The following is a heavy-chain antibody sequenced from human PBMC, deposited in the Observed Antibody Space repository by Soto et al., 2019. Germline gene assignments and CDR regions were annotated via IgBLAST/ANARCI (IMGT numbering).Heavy chain of an antibody. CDR3: ARPRDCSSTSCYTPAWFDP. D-gene: IGHD2-2*02. V-gene: IGHV1-18*01. Sequence: KFSCNSSGGTFSSYAISWVRQAPGQGLEWMGWISAYNGNTNYAQKLQGRVTMTTDTSTSTAYMELRSMRSDDTAVYSCARPRDCSSTSCYTPAWFDPWGQGTMVTVSS. J-gene: IGHJ5*02. CDR1: GGTFSSYA. CDR2: ISAYNGNT.